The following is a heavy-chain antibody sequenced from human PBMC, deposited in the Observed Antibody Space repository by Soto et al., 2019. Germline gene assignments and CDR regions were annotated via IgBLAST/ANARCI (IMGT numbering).Heavy chain of an antibody. D-gene: IGHD2-8*01. CDR1: GFTFSSYT. CDR2: IGSSRTSI. CDR3: ARDLGYGVIAACFDC. J-gene: IGHJ4*02. V-gene: IGHV3-21*01. Sequence: DVPLVESGGGLVKPGVSLRLSCAASGFTFSSYTINWVRHAPGTGLEWVSSIGSSRTSIYYADSVKGRLTISRDNGKNSVYLHLNSLRVEDTAVYYGARDLGYGVIAACFDCWGQGTLVTVSS.